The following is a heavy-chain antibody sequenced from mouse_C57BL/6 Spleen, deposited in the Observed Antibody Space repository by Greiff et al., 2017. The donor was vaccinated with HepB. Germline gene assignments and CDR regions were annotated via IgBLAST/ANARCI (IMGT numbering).Heavy chain of an antibody. CDR2: ISYDGSN. CDR3: ASPVYYGNYGAMDY. V-gene: IGHV3-6*01. Sequence: EVQLQESGPGLVKPSQSLSLTCSVTGYSITSGYYWNWIRQFPGNKLEWMGYISYDGSNNYNPSLKNRISITRDTSKNQFFLKLNSLTTEDTATYYCASPVYYGNYGAMDYWGQGTSVTVSS. J-gene: IGHJ4*01. CDR1: GYSITSGYY. D-gene: IGHD2-1*01.